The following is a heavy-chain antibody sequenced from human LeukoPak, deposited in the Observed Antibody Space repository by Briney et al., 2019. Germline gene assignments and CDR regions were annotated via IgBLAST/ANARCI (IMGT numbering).Heavy chain of an antibody. V-gene: IGHV3-21*01. J-gene: IGHJ4*02. D-gene: IGHD3-22*01. CDR1: GFTFSSYS. CDR2: ISSSSSYI. Sequence: GGSLRLSCAASGFTFSSYSMNWVRQAPGKGLEWVSSISSSSSYIYYADSVKGRFTISRDNSKNTLYLQMNSLRAEDTAVYYCARDNRGAYDSSGYYKNFDYWGQGTLVTVSS. CDR3: ARDNRGAYDSSGYYKNFDY.